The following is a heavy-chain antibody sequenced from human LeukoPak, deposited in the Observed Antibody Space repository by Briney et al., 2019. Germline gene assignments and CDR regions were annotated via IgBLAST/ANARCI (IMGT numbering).Heavy chain of an antibody. V-gene: IGHV4-34*01. J-gene: IGHJ4*02. Sequence: SETLSLTCAVYGGSFSGYYWSWIRQPPGKGLEWIGEINHSGSTNYNPSLKSRVTISVDTSKNQFSLKLSSVTAADTAVYYCARAGGPGFFASWGQGTVVTVSS. CDR2: INHSGST. CDR1: GGSFSGYY. D-gene: IGHD3-10*01. CDR3: ARAGGPGFFAS.